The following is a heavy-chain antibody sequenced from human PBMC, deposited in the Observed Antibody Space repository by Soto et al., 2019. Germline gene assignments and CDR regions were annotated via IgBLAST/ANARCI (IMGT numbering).Heavy chain of an antibody. D-gene: IGHD3-3*01. CDR2: ISAYNGNT. V-gene: IGHV1-18*01. CDR3: ARDIEEAIFGVVISYYYYGMDV. CDR1: GYTFTSYG. J-gene: IGHJ6*02. Sequence: ASVKVSCKASGYTFTSYGISWVRQAPGQGLEWMGWISAYNGNTNYAQKLQGRVTMTTDTSTSTAYMELRSLRSDDTAVYYCARDIEEAIFGVVISYYYYGMDVWG.